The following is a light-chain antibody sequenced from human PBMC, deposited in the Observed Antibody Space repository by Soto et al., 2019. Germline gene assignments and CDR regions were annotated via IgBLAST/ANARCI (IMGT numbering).Light chain of an antibody. J-gene: IGKJ1*01. CDR2: GAS. V-gene: IGKV3-20*01. CDR1: QSVSSSY. Sequence: EIVLTQSQGTASLSPGERATLSCSAIQSVSSSYLAWYQQKPGQAPRLLIYGASSRATGIPDRFSGSGSGTDFTLTISRLEPEDFAVYYCQQYGSSPPKTFGQGTKVDIK. CDR3: QQYGSSPPKT.